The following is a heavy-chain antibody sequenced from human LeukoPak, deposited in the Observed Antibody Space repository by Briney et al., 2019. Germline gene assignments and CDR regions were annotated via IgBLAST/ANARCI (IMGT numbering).Heavy chain of an antibody. CDR3: ATRGRVLRYFDWFQV. Sequence: GGSLRLSCAASGFTFSSYSMNWVRQAPGKGLEWVSYISSSSSTIYYADSVKGRFTISRDNAKNSVYLQLNSLRDEDTAVYYCATRGRVLRYFDWFQVWGQGPLVTVSS. CDR1: GFTFSSYS. CDR2: ISSSSSTI. J-gene: IGHJ4*02. D-gene: IGHD3-9*01. V-gene: IGHV3-48*02.